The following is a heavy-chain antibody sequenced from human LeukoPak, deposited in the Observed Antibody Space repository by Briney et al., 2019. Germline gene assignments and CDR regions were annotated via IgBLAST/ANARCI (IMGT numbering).Heavy chain of an antibody. CDR3: ARDPLDILTGPSAFDI. CDR1: GGTFSSYA. V-gene: IGHV1-69*04. D-gene: IGHD3-9*01. CDR2: IIPILGIA. J-gene: IGHJ3*02. Sequence: GASVKVSCKASGGTFSSYAISWVRQAPGQGLEWMGRIIPILGIANYAQKFQGRVTITADKSTSTAYMELSSLRSEDTAVYYCARDPLDILTGPSAFDIWGQGTMVTVSS.